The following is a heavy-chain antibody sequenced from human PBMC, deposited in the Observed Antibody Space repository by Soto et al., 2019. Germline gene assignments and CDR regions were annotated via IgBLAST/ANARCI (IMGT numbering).Heavy chain of an antibody. CDR2: IDPSDSYT. J-gene: IGHJ6*02. V-gene: IGHV5-10-1*03. Sequence: EVQLVQSGAEVKKPGESLRISCKGSGYSFTSYWISWVRQMPGKGLEWMGRIDPSDSYTNYSPSFQGHVTISADKSISTAYLQWSSLKASDTAMYYCARQSLYCSSTSCYSAFPGPAYGMDVWGQGTTVTVSS. D-gene: IGHD2-2*01. CDR3: ARQSLYCSSTSCYSAFPGPAYGMDV. CDR1: GYSFTSYW.